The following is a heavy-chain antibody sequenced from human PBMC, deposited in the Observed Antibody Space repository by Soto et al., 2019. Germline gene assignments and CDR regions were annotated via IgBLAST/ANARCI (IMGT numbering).Heavy chain of an antibody. J-gene: IGHJ4*02. D-gene: IGHD6-13*01. CDR1: GYSFTSYY. V-gene: IGHV1-8*01. CDR2: MSPNSGDT. CDR3: GRGVAAGIDY. Sequence: ASVKVSCKASGYSFTSYYINWVRQATGQGLEWMGWMSPNSGDTGYAQKFQDRVTMTRNSSISTAYMELSSLRSEDTAVYYCGRGVAAGIDYWGQGTLVTVSS.